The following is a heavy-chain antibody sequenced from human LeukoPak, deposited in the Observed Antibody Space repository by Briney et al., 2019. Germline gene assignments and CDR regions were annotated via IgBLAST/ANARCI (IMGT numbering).Heavy chain of an antibody. Sequence: PGGSLRLSCAASVFTFSRYTMHWVRQAPGKGLEWVAVISHDGSNKYYADSVKGRFTISRDNSKNTPYLQMNSLRPEDTAVYYCARGIAVAGYRSFDIWGQGTMVTVSS. J-gene: IGHJ3*02. V-gene: IGHV3-30*04. CDR2: ISHDGSNK. CDR3: ARGIAVAGYRSFDI. D-gene: IGHD6-13*01. CDR1: VFTFSRYT.